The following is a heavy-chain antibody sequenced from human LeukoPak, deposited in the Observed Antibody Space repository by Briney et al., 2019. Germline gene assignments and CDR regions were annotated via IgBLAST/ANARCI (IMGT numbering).Heavy chain of an antibody. CDR1: GFTFSNYV. J-gene: IGHJ1*01. CDR3: ASRYYDILTGYHYAEYFQH. V-gene: IGHV3-30-3*01. Sequence: GGSLRLSCAASGFTFSNYVMHWVRQAPGKGLEWVAFISSDGSNKYYADSVKGRFTISRDNPKNTLYLQMNSLRAEDTAVYHCASRYYDILTGYHYAEYFQHWGQGTLVTVSS. CDR2: ISSDGSNK. D-gene: IGHD3-9*01.